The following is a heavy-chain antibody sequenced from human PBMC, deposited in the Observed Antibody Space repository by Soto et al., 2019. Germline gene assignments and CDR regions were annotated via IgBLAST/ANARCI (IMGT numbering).Heavy chain of an antibody. D-gene: IGHD3-3*01. J-gene: IGHJ2*01. CDR2: FDSSGST. V-gene: IGHV4-59*10. CDR3: AEDGIRFSVPVSAFLLNRSSDL. Sequence: PAGKGFEWIGLFDSSGSTSYNPSLKSRVTMSLDTSKNQFSLKLSSVTAADTVFFFQAEDGIRFSVPVSAFLLNRSSDL.